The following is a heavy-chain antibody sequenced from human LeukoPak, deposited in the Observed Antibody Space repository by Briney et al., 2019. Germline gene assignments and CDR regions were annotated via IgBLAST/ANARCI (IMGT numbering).Heavy chain of an antibody. CDR1: GFPFTSYG. J-gene: IGHJ4*02. CDR3: AKDGYYNSGTLPDY. Sequence: PGGSLRLSCVASGFPFTSYGMNWVRQAPGKGLEGVAVISYDGTKKFYVDYVRGRITIYRDNSKNTLYPHMDRLRADDTAVYYCAKDGYYNSGTLPDYWGQGTLVTVSS. V-gene: IGHV3-30*18. D-gene: IGHD1-1*01. CDR2: ISYDGTKK.